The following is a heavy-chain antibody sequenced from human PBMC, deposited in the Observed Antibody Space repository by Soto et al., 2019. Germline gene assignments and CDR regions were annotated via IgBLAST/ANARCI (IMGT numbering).Heavy chain of an antibody. V-gene: IGHV3-48*01. CDR2: ISSSSSTI. D-gene: IGHD2-8*01. Sequence: GGSLRLSCAASGFTFSSYSMNWVRQAPGKGLEWVSYISSSSSTIYYADSVKGRFTISRDNAKNSLYLQMNSLRAEDTAVYYCASELGYCTNGVCYGTFDYWGQGTLVTVSS. CDR3: ASELGYCTNGVCYGTFDY. CDR1: GFTFSSYS. J-gene: IGHJ4*02.